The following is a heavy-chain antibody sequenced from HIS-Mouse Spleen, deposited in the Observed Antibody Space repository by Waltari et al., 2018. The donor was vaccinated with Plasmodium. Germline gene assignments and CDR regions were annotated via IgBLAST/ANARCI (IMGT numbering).Heavy chain of an antibody. CDR3: ARGMKSSSSAFDI. Sequence: EVQLVESGGGLIQPGGSRSLSCPAPGFTVSGTYMRWVRQAPGKGVEWVSVIYSGGSTYYADSVKGRFTISRDNSKNTLYLQMNSLRAEDTAVYYCARGMKSSSSAFDIWGQGTMVTVSS. CDR1: GFTVSGTY. V-gene: IGHV3-53*01. J-gene: IGHJ3*02. D-gene: IGHD6-6*01. CDR2: IYSGGST.